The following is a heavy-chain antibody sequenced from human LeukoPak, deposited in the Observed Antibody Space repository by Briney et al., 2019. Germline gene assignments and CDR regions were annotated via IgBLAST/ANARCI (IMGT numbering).Heavy chain of an antibody. V-gene: IGHV1-18*01. D-gene: IGHD3-16*02. CDR3: AREEYGYVWGSYRSEF. CDR2: ISPYNGNT. CDR1: GYTXTSYG. J-gene: IGHJ4*02. Sequence: GASVKVSCKASGYTXTSYGISWVRQAPGQGLEWMGWISPYNGNTNYVRKLQGRVTMTTDTSTSTAYMELRSLRSDDTAVYYCAREEYGYVWGSYRSEFWGQGTLVTVSS.